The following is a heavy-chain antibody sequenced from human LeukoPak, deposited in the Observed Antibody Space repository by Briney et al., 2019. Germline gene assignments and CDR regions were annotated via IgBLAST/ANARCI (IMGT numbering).Heavy chain of an antibody. CDR1: GGTFSSYA. CDR2: IIPIFGTA. J-gene: IGHJ5*02. V-gene: IGHV1-69*13. Sequence: SVKVSCKASGGTFSSYAISWVRQAPGQGLEWMGGIIPIFGTANYAQKFQGRVTITADESTSTAYMELSSLRSEDTAVYYCARDSVDTAMAGYNWFDPWGQGTLVTVSS. CDR3: ARDSVDTAMAGYNWFDP. D-gene: IGHD5-18*01.